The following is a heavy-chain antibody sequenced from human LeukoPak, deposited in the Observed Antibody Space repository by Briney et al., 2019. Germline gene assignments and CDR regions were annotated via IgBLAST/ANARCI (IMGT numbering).Heavy chain of an antibody. V-gene: IGHV3-21*01. CDR3: ARAGYSYGPRGFDY. Sequence: PGASLILSCAASEFTFSSYTMNWVRQAPGKGTNWVSSISSSSTYMYYADSVKGRFTISRDNAKNSLYLQMNSLRDEDTAVYYCARAGYSYGPRGFDYWGQGTLVTVSS. CDR2: ISSSSTYM. CDR1: EFTFSSYT. J-gene: IGHJ4*02. D-gene: IGHD5-18*01.